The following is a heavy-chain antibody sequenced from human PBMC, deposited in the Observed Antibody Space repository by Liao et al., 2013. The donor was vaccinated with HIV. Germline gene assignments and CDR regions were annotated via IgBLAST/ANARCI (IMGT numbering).Heavy chain of an antibody. D-gene: IGHD3-10*01. CDR1: GGSISSYY. CDR3: ARDQPYYYGSGRSAFEI. V-gene: IGHV4-59*12. J-gene: IGHJ3*02. CDR2: IYYSGST. Sequence: QVQLQESGPGLVKPSETLSLTCTVSGGSISSYYWSWIRQPPGKGLEWIGYIYYSGSTNYNPSLKSRVTISVDTSKNQFSLKLSSVTAADTAVYYCARDQPYYYGSGRSAFEIWGQGTMVTVSS.